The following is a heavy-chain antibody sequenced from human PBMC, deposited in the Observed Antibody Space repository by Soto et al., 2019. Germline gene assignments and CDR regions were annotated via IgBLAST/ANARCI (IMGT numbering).Heavy chain of an antibody. V-gene: IGHV4-59*08. J-gene: IGHJ6*03. CDR3: ARIVVVPAAMDYYYYYYYMDV. CDR1: GGSISSYY. Sequence: QVQLQESGPGLVKPSETLSLTCTVSGGSISSYYWSWIRQPPGKGLEWIGHIYYSGSTNYNPSLKSRVTISVDTSKNQFSLKLSSVTAADTAVYYCARIVVVPAAMDYYYYYYYMDVWGKGTTVTVSS. D-gene: IGHD2-2*01. CDR2: IYYSGST.